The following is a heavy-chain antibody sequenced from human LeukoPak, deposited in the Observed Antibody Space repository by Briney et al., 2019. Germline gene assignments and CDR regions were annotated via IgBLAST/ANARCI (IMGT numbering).Heavy chain of an antibody. D-gene: IGHD5-12*01. V-gene: IGHV3-23*01. CDR3: VYSGYDWTYYFDW. Sequence: PGGSLRLSCAASEFTFSNYGMSWVRQAPGKGLEWVSGISSSGGSTYYADSVKGRFTISRDNSKNTLYLQMNSLRAEDTAIYYCVYSGYDWTYYFDWWGQGTLVTVSS. CDR1: EFTFSNYG. J-gene: IGHJ4*02. CDR2: ISSSGGST.